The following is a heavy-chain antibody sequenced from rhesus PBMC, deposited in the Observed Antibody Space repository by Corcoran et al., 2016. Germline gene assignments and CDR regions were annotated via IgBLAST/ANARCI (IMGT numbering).Heavy chain of an antibody. J-gene: IGHJ5-2*02. Sequence: QVQLQESGPGLVKPSETLSLTCAVSGGSISSNHSSWIRQVPGRGLEWIGRIYGSGGSTDYNPSLKSRVTISTDTSKNQFSLKLSSVTAADTAVYYCARGSGWARDNSLDVWGRGVLVTVSS. D-gene: IGHD6-31*01. V-gene: IGHV4-160*01. CDR2: IYGSGGST. CDR1: GGSISSNH. CDR3: ARGSGWARDNSLDV.